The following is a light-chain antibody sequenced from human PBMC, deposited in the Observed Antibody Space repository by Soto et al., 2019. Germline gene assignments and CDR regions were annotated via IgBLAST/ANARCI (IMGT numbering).Light chain of an antibody. V-gene: IGLV2-14*01. CDR1: SSDVGGYNY. CDR2: DVS. Sequence: QSVLTQPASVSGSPGQSITISCTGTSSDVGGYNYVSWYQQHPGKAPKLTLYDVSNRPSGVSNRFSGSESGNTASLTLSGLQAEDEADYYCSSYTSSSTVLFGGGTKLTVL. CDR3: SSYTSSSTVL. J-gene: IGLJ2*01.